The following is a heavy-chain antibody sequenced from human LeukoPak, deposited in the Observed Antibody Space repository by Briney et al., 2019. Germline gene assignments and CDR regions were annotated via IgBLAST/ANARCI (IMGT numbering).Heavy chain of an antibody. CDR3: ARESWSDSVAFDI. Sequence: GSLRLSCAGSGFHFSSFAMHWVRQGPGEGLELVGLISYGGIDKSYGDFVEGRFTLSRDHYKRLLYLEMNSLRAEDTAMYYCARESWSDSVAFDIWGLGTMVIVSS. D-gene: IGHD3-3*01. J-gene: IGHJ3*02. CDR1: GFHFSSFA. CDR2: ISYGGIDK. V-gene: IGHV3-30*01.